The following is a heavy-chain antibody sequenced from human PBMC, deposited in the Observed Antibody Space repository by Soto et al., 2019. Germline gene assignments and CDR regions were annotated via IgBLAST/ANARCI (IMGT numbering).Heavy chain of an antibody. J-gene: IGHJ3*01. D-gene: IGHD3-3*01. CDR3: ASISYPSDVVTYSDFWSGYYDL. CDR2: INHSGST. V-gene: IGHV4-34*01. CDR1: GGSFSGYY. Sequence: QVQLQQWGAGLLKPSETLSLTCAVYGGSFSGYYWSWIRQPPGKGLEWIGEINHSGSTNYNPSLKSRVTISVDPSKNHFSLKLSSVTAADTAVYYCASISYPSDVVTYSDFWSGYYDLWGQGTMVTVSS.